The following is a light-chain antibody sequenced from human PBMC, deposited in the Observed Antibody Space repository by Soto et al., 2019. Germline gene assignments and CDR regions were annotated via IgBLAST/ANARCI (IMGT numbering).Light chain of an antibody. J-gene: IGLJ2*01. CDR2: GNS. Sequence: QSVLTQPPSASGAPGQRVTISCTGSSSNIGAGYDVHWYQQLPGTAPKLLIYGNSNRPSGVPDRFSGSKSGTSASLAITGLQAEDEADYYCQSYDSSLSGSLFGGGTKLTVL. CDR3: QSYDSSLSGSL. CDR1: SSNIGAGYD. V-gene: IGLV1-40*01.